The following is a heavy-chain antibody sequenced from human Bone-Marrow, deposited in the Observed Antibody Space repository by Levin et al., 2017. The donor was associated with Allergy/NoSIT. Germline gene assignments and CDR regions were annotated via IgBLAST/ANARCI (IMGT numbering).Heavy chain of an antibody. J-gene: IGHJ6*02. CDR2: ISSRGSTI. D-gene: IGHD3-22*01. CDR1: GFIFSDYY. V-gene: IGHV3-11*01. Sequence: GGSLRLSCGASGFIFSDYYMSWIRQTPGKGLEWVSYISSRGSTIHYADSVKGRFTISRDNSKNSLYLHMTSLTVDDAAVYFCARNLETYDTSGYASYFYSLDLWGQGTTVTVSS. CDR3: ARNLETYDTSGYASYFYSLDL.